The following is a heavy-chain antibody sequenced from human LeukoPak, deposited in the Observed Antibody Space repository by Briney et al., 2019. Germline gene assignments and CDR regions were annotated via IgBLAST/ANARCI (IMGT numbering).Heavy chain of an antibody. V-gene: IGHV4-34*01. CDR3: ARRPRNSGSYDGPPGLDY. Sequence: SETLSLICAVYGGSFSGYYWSWIRQPAGKGLEWIGEIDHSGSTNSNPSLKSRVTISVDTSKNQFSLKVRSVIAADTAVYYCARRPRNSGSYDGPPGLDYWGQGTLVTVSS. J-gene: IGHJ4*02. CDR1: GGSFSGYY. D-gene: IGHD1-26*01. CDR2: IDHSGST.